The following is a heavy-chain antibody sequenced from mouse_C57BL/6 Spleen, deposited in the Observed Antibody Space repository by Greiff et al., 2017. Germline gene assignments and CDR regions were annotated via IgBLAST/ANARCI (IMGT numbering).Heavy chain of an antibody. Sequence: QVQLKQPGAELVKPGASVKLSCKASGYTFTSYWMHWVKQRPGRGLEWIGRIDPNSGGTKYNEKFKSKATLTVDKPSSTAYMQLSSLTSEDSAVYYCARPVERDYYAMDYWGQGTSVTVSS. CDR1: GYTFTSYW. J-gene: IGHJ4*01. CDR3: ARPVERDYYAMDY. CDR2: IDPNSGGT. V-gene: IGHV1-72*01. D-gene: IGHD1-1*01.